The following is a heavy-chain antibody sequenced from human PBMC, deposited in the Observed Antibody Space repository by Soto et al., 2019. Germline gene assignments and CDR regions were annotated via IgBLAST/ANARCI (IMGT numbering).Heavy chain of an antibody. CDR1: GYTFTGYY. CDR2: INPNSGGT. V-gene: IGHV1-2*04. D-gene: IGHD6-13*01. J-gene: IGHJ6*02. Sequence: ASVKVSCKASGYTFTGYYMHWVRQAPGQRLEWMGWINPNSGGTNYAQKFQGWVTMTRDTSISTAYMVLSRLRSDDTAVYYCAIEGSSSSWYEINNYYYYGMDVWGQGTTVTVSS. CDR3: AIEGSSSSWYEINNYYYYGMDV.